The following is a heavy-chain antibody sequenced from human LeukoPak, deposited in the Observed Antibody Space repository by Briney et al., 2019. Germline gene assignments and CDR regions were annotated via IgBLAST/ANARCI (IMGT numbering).Heavy chain of an antibody. Sequence: ASVKVSCKASGYTFTGYYMHWVRQAPGQGLEWMGWISAYNGNTNYAQKLQGRVTMTTDTSTSTAYMELRSLRSDDTAVYYCASRDGIAAAGTPYYYYYGMDVWGQGTTVTVSS. D-gene: IGHD6-13*01. CDR1: GYTFTGYY. CDR3: ASRDGIAAAGTPYYYYYGMDV. J-gene: IGHJ6*02. V-gene: IGHV1-18*04. CDR2: ISAYNGNT.